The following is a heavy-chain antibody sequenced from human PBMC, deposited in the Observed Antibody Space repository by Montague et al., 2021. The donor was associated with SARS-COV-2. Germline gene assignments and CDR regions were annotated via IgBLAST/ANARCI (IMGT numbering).Heavy chain of an antibody. CDR3: ARVVGFDFDY. CDR2: IYTIGST. V-gene: IGHV4-61*02. D-gene: IGHD2-21*01. CDR1: GGSISSGSYY. Sequence: TLSLTCTVSGGSISSGSYYWSWIRQPAGKGLEWIGRIYTIGSTNYNPSLKSRVTISVDTSKNQFSLKLSSVTAADTAVYYCARVVGFDFDYWGQGTLVTVSS. J-gene: IGHJ4*02.